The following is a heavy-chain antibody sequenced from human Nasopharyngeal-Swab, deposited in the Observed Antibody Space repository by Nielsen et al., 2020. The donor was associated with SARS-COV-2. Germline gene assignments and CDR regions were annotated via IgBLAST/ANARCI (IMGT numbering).Heavy chain of an antibody. Sequence: SETLSLTCAVSGGSISSSNWWSWVRQPPGKGLEWIGEIYHSGSTNYNPSLKSRVTISVDTSKNQFSLKLSSVTAADTAVYYCASFLGGRYAFDIWGQGTMVTVSS. CDR2: IYHSGST. CDR1: GGSISSSNW. V-gene: IGHV4-4*02. CDR3: ASFLGGRYAFDI. J-gene: IGHJ3*02. D-gene: IGHD4-23*01.